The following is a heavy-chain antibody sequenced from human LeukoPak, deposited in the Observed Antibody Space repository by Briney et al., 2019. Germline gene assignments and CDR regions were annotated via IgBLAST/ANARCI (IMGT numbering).Heavy chain of an antibody. CDR2: IDPNTGGT. J-gene: IGHJ4*02. D-gene: IGHD1-26*01. V-gene: IGHV1-2*06. Sequence: ASVTVSCKTSGYTFTNYYIHWVRQAPGQGLEWMGRIDPNTGGTKSAKNFQGRVTMTRDTSISTAYMALSGLRSDDTAVYCCASLYDIVGTTVDYWGQGTLVTVSS. CDR3: ASLYDIVGTTVDY. CDR1: GYTFTNYY.